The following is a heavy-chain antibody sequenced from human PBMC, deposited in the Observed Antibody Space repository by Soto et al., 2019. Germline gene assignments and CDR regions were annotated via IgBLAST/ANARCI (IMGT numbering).Heavy chain of an antibody. CDR1: GGTFSSYA. CDR3: ARAVGGHLLPALDY. CDR2: IIPIFGTA. D-gene: IGHD2-15*01. J-gene: IGHJ4*02. V-gene: IGHV1-69*06. Sequence: SVKVSCKASGGTFSSYAISWVRQAPGQGLEWMGGIIPIFGTANYAQKFQGRVTITADKSTSTAYMELRSLRSEDTAVYYCARAVGGHLLPALDYWGQGTLVTASS.